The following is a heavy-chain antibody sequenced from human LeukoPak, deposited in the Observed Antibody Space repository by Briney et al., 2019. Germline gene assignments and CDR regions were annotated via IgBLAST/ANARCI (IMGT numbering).Heavy chain of an antibody. J-gene: IGHJ4*02. V-gene: IGHV4-59*08. CDR2: IYYSGST. Sequence: ASETLSLTCTVSGGSISSYYWSWIRQPPGKGLEWIGYIYYSGSTNYNPSLKSRVTISVDTSKNQFSLKLSSVTAADTAVYYCARLDRARDSSGWYQTFDYWGQGTLVTVSS. CDR3: ARLDRARDSSGWYQTFDY. CDR1: GGSISSYY. D-gene: IGHD6-19*01.